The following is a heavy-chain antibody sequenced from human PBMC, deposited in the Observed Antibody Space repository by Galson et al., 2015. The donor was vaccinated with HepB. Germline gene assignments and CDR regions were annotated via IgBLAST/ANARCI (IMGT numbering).Heavy chain of an antibody. CDR3: AINYDFWSGYYLAAAFDI. Sequence: SVKVSCKASGYTFTSYGISWVRQAPGQGLEWMGWISAYNGNTNYAQKLQGRVTMTTDTSTSTAYMELRSLRSDDTAVYYCAINYDFWSGYYLAAAFDIWGQGTMVTVSS. V-gene: IGHV1-18*04. CDR2: ISAYNGNT. CDR1: GYTFTSYG. J-gene: IGHJ3*02. D-gene: IGHD3-3*01.